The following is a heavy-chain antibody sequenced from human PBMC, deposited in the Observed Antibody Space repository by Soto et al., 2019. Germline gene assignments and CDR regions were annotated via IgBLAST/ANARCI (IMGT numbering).Heavy chain of an antibody. CDR3: ARDPHGNSGSPNDAFDL. J-gene: IGHJ3*01. V-gene: IGHV3-74*01. CDR2: IKTDGSRA. D-gene: IGHD3-10*01. CDR1: GFTFGTYW. Sequence: EVQLVESGGGLVQPGGSLRLSCAASGFTFGTYWIHWVRQAPGEGLVWVSRIKTDGSRASYADFVKGRFTISSDNSKNTVYLQKNTLRAEDTALYYCARDPHGNSGSPNDAFDLWGQGTMVTVSS.